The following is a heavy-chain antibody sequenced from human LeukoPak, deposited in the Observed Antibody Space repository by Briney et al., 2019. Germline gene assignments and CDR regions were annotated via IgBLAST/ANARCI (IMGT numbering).Heavy chain of an antibody. Sequence: PSETLSLTCAVSGGSISSGGYSWSWIRQPPGKGLEWIGYIYHSGSTYYNPSLKSRVTISVDRSKNQFSLKLSSVTAADTAVYYCARAPRVGATYYFDYWGQGTLVTVSS. J-gene: IGHJ4*02. CDR2: IYHSGST. CDR1: GGSISSGGYS. D-gene: IGHD1-26*01. CDR3: ARAPRVGATYYFDY. V-gene: IGHV4-30-2*01.